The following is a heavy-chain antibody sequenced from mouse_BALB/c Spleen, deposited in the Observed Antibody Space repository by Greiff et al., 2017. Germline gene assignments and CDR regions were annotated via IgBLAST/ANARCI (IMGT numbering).Heavy chain of an antibody. V-gene: IGHV2-2*02. CDR1: GFSLTSYG. D-gene: IGHD2-4*01. CDR2: IWSGGST. J-gene: IGHJ4*01. CDR3: ARNPYDYGAMDY. Sequence: VQLVESGPGLVQPSQSLSITCTVSGFSLTSYGVHWVRQSPGKGLEWLGVIWSGGSTDYNAAFISRLSISKDNSKSQVFFKMNSLQANDTAIYYCARNPYDYGAMDYWGQGTSVTVSS.